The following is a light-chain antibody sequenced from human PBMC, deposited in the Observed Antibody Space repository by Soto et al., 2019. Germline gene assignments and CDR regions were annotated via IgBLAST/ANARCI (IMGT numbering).Light chain of an antibody. V-gene: IGKV3D-20*02. CDR3: HQRSNWPPT. CDR2: DAS. CDR1: QSISSSY. Sequence: EIVLTQSPGTLSLSPGKRATLSCRASQSISSSYLAWYQQKPGQAPRLLIYDASNRATAIPARFSGSGSGTDFTLTISSLQPEDFAVYYCHQRSNWPPTFGGGTKGDIK. J-gene: IGKJ4*01.